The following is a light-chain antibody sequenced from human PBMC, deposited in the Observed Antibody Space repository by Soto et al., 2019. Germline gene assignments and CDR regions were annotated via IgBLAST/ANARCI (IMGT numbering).Light chain of an antibody. CDR1: SRDVGGYNY. J-gene: IGLJ1*01. CDR3: SSYTSSSTFYV. V-gene: IGLV2-14*01. CDR2: EVS. Sequence: QSALTQPASVSGSPGQSITISCTGTSRDVGGYNYVSWYQQHPGKAPKLMIYEVSNRPSWVSNRFSGSKSGNTASLTISGLQAEDEADYSCSSYTSSSTFYVVGTGTKLTVL.